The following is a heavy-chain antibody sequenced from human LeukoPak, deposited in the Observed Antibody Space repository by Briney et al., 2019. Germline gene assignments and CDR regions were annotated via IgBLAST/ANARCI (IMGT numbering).Heavy chain of an antibody. CDR2: IIPIFGTA. D-gene: IGHD3-22*01. V-gene: IGHV1-69*05. CDR1: GGTFSSYA. J-gene: IGHJ4*02. CDR3: ARDSRDYYDSSGYYSTPGLDY. Sequence: ASVKVSCKASGGTFSSYAISWVRQAPGQGLEWMGGIIPIFGTANYAQKFQGRVTITTDESTSTAYMELSSLRSEGTAVYYCARDSRDYYDSSGYYSTPGLDYWGQGTLVTVSS.